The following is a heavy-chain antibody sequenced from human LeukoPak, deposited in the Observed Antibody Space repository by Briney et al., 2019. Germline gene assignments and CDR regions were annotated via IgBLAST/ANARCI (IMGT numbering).Heavy chain of an antibody. CDR2: INPNSGDT. D-gene: IGHD2-21*02. CDR3: ARSPLPGGDHELAYYYYYYYMDV. V-gene: IGHV1-2*02. J-gene: IGHJ6*03. CDR1: GGTFSSYA. Sequence: ASVKVSCKASGGTFSSYAISWVRQAPGQGLEWMGWINPNSGDTNYAQKFQGRVTMTRDTSISTVYMELSSLRSDDTAVYYCARSPLPGGDHELAYYYYYYYMDVWGQGTTVTISS.